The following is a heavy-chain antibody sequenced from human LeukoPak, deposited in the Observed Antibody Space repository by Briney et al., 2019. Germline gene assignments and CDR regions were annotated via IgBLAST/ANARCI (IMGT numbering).Heavy chain of an antibody. CDR1: RFTFSSYK. CDR3: AREGGSGEFDY. Sequence: GGSLRLSCAASRFTFSSYKVNWVRQAPGKGLEWVSSISSSSSYIYYADSVKGRFTISRDNARNSLYLQMNSLRAEDTAVYYCAREGGSGEFDYWGQGTLVTVSS. D-gene: IGHD6-19*01. CDR2: ISSSSSYI. V-gene: IGHV3-21*01. J-gene: IGHJ4*02.